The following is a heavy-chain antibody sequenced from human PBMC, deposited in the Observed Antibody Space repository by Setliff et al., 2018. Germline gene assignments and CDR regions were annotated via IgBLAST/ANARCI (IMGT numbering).Heavy chain of an antibody. CDR2: INHSGST. J-gene: IGHJ6*02. V-gene: IGHV4-34*01. Sequence: SETLSLTCAVYGGSFSTYYWIWIRQPPGKGLEWIGEINHSGSTNYNPSLKSRVTISVDTSKNQFSLKLSSVTAADTAVYYCARLGSGYFDWLFNYYGMDVWGQGTTVTVSS. CDR3: ARLGSGYFDWLFNYYGMDV. CDR1: GGSFSTYY. D-gene: IGHD3-9*01.